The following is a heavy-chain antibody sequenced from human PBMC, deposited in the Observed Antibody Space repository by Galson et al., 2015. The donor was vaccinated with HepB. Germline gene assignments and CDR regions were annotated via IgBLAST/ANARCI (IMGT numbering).Heavy chain of an antibody. D-gene: IGHD3-9*01. J-gene: IGHJ4*02. V-gene: IGHV3-23*01. CDR1: GFNFNNYA. CDR2: ISGSGGRT. CDR3: AKKVILTGHYALDS. Sequence: SLRLSCAASGFNFNNYAMTWVRQAPGKGLEWVSGISGSGGRTYYADSVKGRFTIFRDNSKNTLYLQMNSLRAEDTALYYCAKKVILTGHYALDSWGQGSLVTVSS.